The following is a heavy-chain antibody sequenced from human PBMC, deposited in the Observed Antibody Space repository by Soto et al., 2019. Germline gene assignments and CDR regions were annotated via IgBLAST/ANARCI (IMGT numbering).Heavy chain of an antibody. CDR2: ISYDGSNK. D-gene: IGHD5-12*01. Sequence: QVQLVESGGGVVQPGRSLRLSCAASGFTFSSYGMHWVRQAPGKGLEWVAVISYDGSNKYYADSEKGRFTISRDNSKNTLYLQMNSLIAEDTAVYYCAKGLSGYDLGLGAFDIWGQGTMVTVSS. V-gene: IGHV3-30*18. J-gene: IGHJ3*02. CDR3: AKGLSGYDLGLGAFDI. CDR1: GFTFSSYG.